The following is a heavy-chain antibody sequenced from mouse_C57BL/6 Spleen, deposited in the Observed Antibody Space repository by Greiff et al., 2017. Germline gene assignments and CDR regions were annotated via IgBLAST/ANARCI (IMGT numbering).Heavy chain of an antibody. CDR1: GYTFTSYD. CDR3: ANPLGDYDVGGFAY. Sequence: QVQLKQSGPELVKPGASVKLSCKASGYTFTSYDINWVKQRPGQGLEWIGWIYPRDGSTKYNEKFKGKATLTVDTSSSTAYMELHSLTSEDSAVYFCANPLGDYDVGGFAYWGQGTLVTVSA. V-gene: IGHV1-85*01. J-gene: IGHJ3*01. D-gene: IGHD2-4*01. CDR2: IYPRDGST.